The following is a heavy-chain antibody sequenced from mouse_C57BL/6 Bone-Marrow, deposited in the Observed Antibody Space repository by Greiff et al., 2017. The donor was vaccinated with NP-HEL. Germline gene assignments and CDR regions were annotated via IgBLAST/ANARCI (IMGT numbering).Heavy chain of an antibody. CDR1: GFTFSDYG. D-gene: IGHD4-1*01. Sequence: EVKVVESGGGLVKPGGSLKLSCAASGFTFSDYGMHWVRQAPEKGLEWVAYISSGSSTIYYAATVKGRFTISRDNAKNTLFLQMTSLRSKDTAMYYCARGDWDQGYWGQGTTLTVSS. CDR3: ARGDWDQGY. J-gene: IGHJ2*01. CDR2: ISSGSSTI. V-gene: IGHV5-17*01.